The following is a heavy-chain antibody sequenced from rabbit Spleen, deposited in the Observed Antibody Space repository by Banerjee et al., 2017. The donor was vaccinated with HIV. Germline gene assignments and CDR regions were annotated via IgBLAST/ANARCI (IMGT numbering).Heavy chain of an antibody. CDR2: IDPVFGIT. V-gene: IGHV1S7*01. J-gene: IGHJ6*01. Sequence: HLKESGGCLVQPGGSLNLSCTASGCTLSSYYMNWVRHAPGKGLEWIGYIDPVFGITYYANWVSGRFSISRENAQNTVFLQMTSLTVADTATYFCARDTGSSFSSYGMDLWGPGTLVTVS. D-gene: IGHD8-1*01. CDR3: ARDTGSSFSSYGMDL. CDR1: GCTLSSYY.